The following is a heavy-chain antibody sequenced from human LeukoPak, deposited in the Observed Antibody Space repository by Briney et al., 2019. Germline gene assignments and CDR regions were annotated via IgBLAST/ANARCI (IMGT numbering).Heavy chain of an antibody. D-gene: IGHD5-12*01. CDR3: IRTLIVATSPYMDV. V-gene: IGHV3-74*01. Sequence: PGVTLRLSCAAYGFTFSSYWMHWVRPAPGKGLMWVSRVNSDGTGTTYADSVEGRFTISRDNAKNTVYLQMHSLRAEDTAIYYCIRTLIVATSPYMDVWGKGTTVTVSS. CDR1: GFTFSSYW. J-gene: IGHJ6*03. CDR2: VNSDGTGT.